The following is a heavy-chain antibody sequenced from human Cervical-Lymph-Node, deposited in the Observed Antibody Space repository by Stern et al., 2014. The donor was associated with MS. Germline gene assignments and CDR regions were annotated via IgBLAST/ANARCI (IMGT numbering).Heavy chain of an antibody. D-gene: IGHD1-26*01. CDR3: ARGELKEGLVRGMDV. J-gene: IGHJ6*02. CDR2: IIHTFGTA. Sequence: VQLVESGAEVKKPGSSVKVSCKASGGTFSSYAIRWVRQAPGQGLEWMGGIIHTFGTANYPQKVQGRVTITADESTSTAYMELSSLRSEDTAVYYCARGELKEGLVRGMDVWGQGTTVTVSS. V-gene: IGHV1-69*01. CDR1: GGTFSSYA.